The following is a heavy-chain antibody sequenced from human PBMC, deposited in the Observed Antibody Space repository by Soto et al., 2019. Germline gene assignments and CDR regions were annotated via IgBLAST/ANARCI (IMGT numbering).Heavy chain of an antibody. J-gene: IGHJ4*02. V-gene: IGHV1-8*01. CDR1: GYTFTDYD. CDR2: MSPNSGKT. D-gene: IGHD2-15*01. Sequence: ASVKVSCKTSGYTFTDYDVSWVRQASGQGLEWMGWMSPNSGKTGYVEKFQGRVTMTANTSLSTAYMELHSLRSEDTAIYFCARGRVGAAFWGQGTLVTVSS. CDR3: ARGRVGAAF.